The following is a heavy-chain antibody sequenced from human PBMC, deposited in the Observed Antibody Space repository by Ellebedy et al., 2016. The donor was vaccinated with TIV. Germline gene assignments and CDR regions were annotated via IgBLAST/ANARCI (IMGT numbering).Heavy chain of an antibody. V-gene: IGHV4-4*02. J-gene: IGHJ6*02. CDR1: GGSISSSNW. CDR3: ARAWGFKLNYFYYGMDA. D-gene: IGHD1-7*01. Sequence: SETLSLTXAVSGGSISSSNWWSWVRQPPGKGLEWIGEIYHSGSTRYNPSLKSRVTISVDKSKNQFSLKLSSVTAADTAVYYCARAWGFKLNYFYYGMDAWGQGTTVTVSS. CDR2: IYHSGST.